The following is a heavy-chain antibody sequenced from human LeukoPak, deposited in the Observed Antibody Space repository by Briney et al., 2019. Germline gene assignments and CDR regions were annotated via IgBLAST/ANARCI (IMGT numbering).Heavy chain of an antibody. V-gene: IGHV4-59*12. CDR3: ARGLWFGELLTPGWFDP. J-gene: IGHJ5*02. CDR2: IYHSGST. Sequence: SETLSLTCTVSGGSISSYYWSWIRQPPGKGLEWIGYIYHSGSTYYNPSLKSRVTISVDRSKNQFSLKLSSVTAADTAVYYCARGLWFGELLTPGWFDPWGQGTLVTVSS. CDR1: GGSISSYY. D-gene: IGHD3-10*01.